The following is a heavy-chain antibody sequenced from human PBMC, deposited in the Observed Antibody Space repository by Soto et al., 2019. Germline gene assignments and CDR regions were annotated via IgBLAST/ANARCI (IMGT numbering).Heavy chain of an antibody. J-gene: IGHJ4*02. Sequence: ESGGGVVQPGRSLRLSCAASGFTFSIYSMHWVRQAPGKGLEWVAVLSYDVSNKFYADSVKGRFTISRDNSKNTLYLQMNSLRPEDTAAYYCARERVTGYYNVIGYWGQGTLVTVSS. CDR2: LSYDVSNK. V-gene: IGHV3-30-3*01. CDR3: ARERVTGYYNVIGY. D-gene: IGHD3-9*01. CDR1: GFTFSIYS.